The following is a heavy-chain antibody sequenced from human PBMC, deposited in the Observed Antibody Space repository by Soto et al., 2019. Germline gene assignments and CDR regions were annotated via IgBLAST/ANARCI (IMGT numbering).Heavy chain of an antibody. D-gene: IGHD3-9*01. J-gene: IGHJ4*02. CDR2: IYYSGST. Sequence: ETLSLTCPVSGGSISTYYWSWIRQPPGKGLEWIGYIYYSGSTSYNPSLKSRVTISVDTSKNQFSLKLRSVTAADTAVYYCARGKGDILTGYYRGDFDYWGQGTMVTVSS. CDR3: ARGKGDILTGYYRGDFDY. V-gene: IGHV4-59*01. CDR1: GGSISTYY.